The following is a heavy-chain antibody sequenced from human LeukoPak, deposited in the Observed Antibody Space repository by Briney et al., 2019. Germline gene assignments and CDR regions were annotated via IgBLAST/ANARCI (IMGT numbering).Heavy chain of an antibody. Sequence: SETLSLTCAVYGGSFSGYYWSWIRQPPGKGLEWIGEINHSGSTNYNPSLKSRVTISVDTSKNQFSLKLSSVTAADTAVYYCARGLGPPHYYGSGSYYDYSYYYMDVWGKGTTVTVSS. J-gene: IGHJ6*03. CDR3: ARGLGPPHYYGSGSYYDYSYYYMDV. V-gene: IGHV4-34*01. D-gene: IGHD3-10*01. CDR2: INHSGST. CDR1: GGSFSGYY.